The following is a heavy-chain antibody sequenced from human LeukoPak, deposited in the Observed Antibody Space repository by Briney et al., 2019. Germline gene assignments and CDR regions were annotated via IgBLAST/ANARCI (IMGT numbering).Heavy chain of an antibody. V-gene: IGHV1-2*06. J-gene: IGHJ4*02. CDR1: GYTFTGCY. D-gene: IGHD1-7*01. CDR3: TREWNWYYFDY. CDR2: INPHSGGT. Sequence: ASVKVSCKASGYTFTGCYMHWVRQAPGQGLEWMGRINPHSGGTNYAQKFQARVTMTRDTSISTAYMELSRLRSDDTAVYYCTREWNWYYFDYWGQGTLVTVSS.